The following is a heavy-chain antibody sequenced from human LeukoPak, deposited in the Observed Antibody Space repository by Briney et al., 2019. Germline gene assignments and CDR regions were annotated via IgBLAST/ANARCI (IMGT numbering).Heavy chain of an antibody. Sequence: SETLSLTCTVSGGSISSYYWSWIRQPPGKGLEWLGYIYYSGSTDYNPSLKSRVTISVDTSKNQFSLKLSSVTAADTAVYYCARDTSVGYCGGDCYPGYAFDIWGQGTMVTVSS. CDR3: ARDTSVGYCGGDCYPGYAFDI. CDR2: IYYSGST. V-gene: IGHV4-59*01. J-gene: IGHJ3*02. D-gene: IGHD2-21*02. CDR1: GGSISSYY.